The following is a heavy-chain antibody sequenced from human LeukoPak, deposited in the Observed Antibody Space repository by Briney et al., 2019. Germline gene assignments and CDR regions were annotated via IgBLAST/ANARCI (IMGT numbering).Heavy chain of an antibody. V-gene: IGHV3-7*01. J-gene: IGHJ4*02. Sequence: PGGSLRLSCAASGFTFSNYWMTWGRQAPGNGLQWVASTNQDGSEKYYVDSVKGRFTISRDNAKTSLYLQMDSLRAEDTAVYYCASSFSTGYSTYWNFWGQGSLVTVSS. CDR2: TNQDGSEK. CDR3: ASSFSTGYSTYWNF. D-gene: IGHD6-13*01. CDR1: GFTFSNYW.